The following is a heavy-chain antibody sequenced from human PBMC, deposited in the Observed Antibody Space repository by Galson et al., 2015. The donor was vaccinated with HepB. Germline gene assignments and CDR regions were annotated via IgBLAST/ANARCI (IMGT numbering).Heavy chain of an antibody. D-gene: IGHD2-2*01. CDR3: ARDRPASRVVPAAGAFDI. CDR1: GYTFTGYY. CDR2: INPNSGGT. Sequence: SVKVSCKASGYTFTGYYMHWVRQAPGQGLEWMGWINPNSGGTNYAQKFQGRVTMTRDTSISTAYMELSRLRSDDTAVYYCARDRPASRVVPAAGAFDIWGQGTMVTVSS. J-gene: IGHJ3*02. V-gene: IGHV1-2*02.